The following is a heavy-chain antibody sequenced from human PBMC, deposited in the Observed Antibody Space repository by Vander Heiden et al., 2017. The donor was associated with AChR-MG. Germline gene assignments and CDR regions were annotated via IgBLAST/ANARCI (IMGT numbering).Heavy chain of an antibody. CDR1: GFTFSSYA. CDR2: ISGSGGST. Sequence: EVQLLESGGGLVQPGGSLRLSCAASGFTFSSYAMSWVRQAPGKGLEWVSAISGSGGSTYYADSVKGRFTISRDNSKNTLYLQMNSLRAEDTALYYCAKDLGYFITGTNYYMDVWGKGTTVTVSS. J-gene: IGHJ6*03. CDR3: AKDLGYFITGTNYYMDV. V-gene: IGHV3-23*01. D-gene: IGHD1-7*01.